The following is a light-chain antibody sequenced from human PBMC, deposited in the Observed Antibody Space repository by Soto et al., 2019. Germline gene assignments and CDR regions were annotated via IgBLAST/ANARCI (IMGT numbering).Light chain of an antibody. V-gene: IGKV3-20*01. CDR2: GAS. CDR1: QSVSNNY. Sequence: EIVLPQSPGTLSLSTGERATLSCRASQSVSNNYLAWYQQKPGQAPRLLIYGASNRATGIPDRFSGSGSGTDFTLTISRLEPEGFAVYYCQQYGSSGTFGQGTKVDIK. J-gene: IGKJ1*01. CDR3: QQYGSSGT.